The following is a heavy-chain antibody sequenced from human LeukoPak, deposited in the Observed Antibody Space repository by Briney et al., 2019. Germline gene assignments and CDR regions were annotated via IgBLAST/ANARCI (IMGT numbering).Heavy chain of an antibody. D-gene: IGHD3-3*01. V-gene: IGHV3-9*01. CDR3: AKDMYYDLWSGYYTGNNYYYGMDV. J-gene: IGHJ6*02. CDR2: ISWNSGSI. Sequence: SLRLSCAASGFTFDDYAMHWVRQAPGKGLEWVSGISWNSGSIGYADSVKGRFTISRDNAKNSLYLQMNSLRAEDTALYYCAKDMYYDLWSGYYTGNNYYYGMDVWGQGTTVTVSS. CDR1: GFTFDDYA.